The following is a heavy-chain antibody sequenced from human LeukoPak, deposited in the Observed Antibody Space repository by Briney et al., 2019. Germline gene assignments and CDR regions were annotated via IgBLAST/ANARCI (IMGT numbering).Heavy chain of an antibody. J-gene: IGHJ6*03. Sequence: GGSLRLSCAASGFTFSSYWMSWVRQAPGKGLEWVANIKQDGSEKYYVDSVKGRFTISRDNAKNSLYLQMNSLRAEDTAVYYCARDVRLSHYYYYYMDVWGKGTTVTVSS. V-gene: IGHV3-7*01. CDR1: GFTFSSYW. CDR3: ARDVRLSHYYYYYMDV. CDR2: IKQDGSEK.